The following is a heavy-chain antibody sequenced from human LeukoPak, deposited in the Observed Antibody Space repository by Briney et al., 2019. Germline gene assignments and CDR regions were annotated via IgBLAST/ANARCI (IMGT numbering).Heavy chain of an antibody. V-gene: IGHV4-59*01. J-gene: IGHJ4*02. CDR1: GGSISSYY. Sequence: SETLFLTCTVSGGSISSYYWSWIRQPPGKGLEWIGYIYYSGSTNYNPSLKSRVTISVDTSKNQFSLKLSSVTAADAAVYYCARGDLPFDYWGQGTLVTVSS. CDR3: ARGDLPFDY. D-gene: IGHD3/OR15-3a*01. CDR2: IYYSGST.